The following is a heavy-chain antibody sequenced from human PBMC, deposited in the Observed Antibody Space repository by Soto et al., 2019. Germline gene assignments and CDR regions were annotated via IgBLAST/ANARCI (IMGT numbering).Heavy chain of an antibody. Sequence: SETLSLTCAVYGGSFSGYYWSWIRQPPGKGLEWIGEINHSGSTNYNPSLKSRVTISVDTSKNQFSLKLSSVTAADTAVYYCARKEYYYGSGTIIAQGWFDPWGQGTLVTVSS. J-gene: IGHJ5*02. CDR3: ARKEYYYGSGTIIAQGWFDP. D-gene: IGHD3-10*01. CDR1: GGSFSGYY. CDR2: INHSGST. V-gene: IGHV4-34*01.